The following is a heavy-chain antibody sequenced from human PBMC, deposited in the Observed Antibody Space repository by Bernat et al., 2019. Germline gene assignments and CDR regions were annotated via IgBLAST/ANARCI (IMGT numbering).Heavy chain of an antibody. Sequence: VQLVESGGGVVQPGGSLRLSCAASGFIFSSYAMSWVRQAPGKGLEWVSASSGSGGSTYYGDSVKGRFTITRDNSKNTLYLQMNSLRAEDAAVYYCAKGAGGSYGWYFDYWGQGTLVTVSS. CDR1: GFIFSSYA. CDR2: SSGSGGST. V-gene: IGHV3-23*04. J-gene: IGHJ4*02. D-gene: IGHD1-26*01. CDR3: AKGAGGSYGWYFDY.